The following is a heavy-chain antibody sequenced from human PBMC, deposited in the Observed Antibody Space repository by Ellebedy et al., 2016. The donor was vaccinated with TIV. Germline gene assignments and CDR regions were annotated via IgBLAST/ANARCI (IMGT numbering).Heavy chain of an antibody. CDR2: IYYIGIT. D-gene: IGHD4-23*01. Sequence: MPSETLSLTCNASGGSISTFYWSWIRQPPGKGLEFIGYIYYIGITNYNTSLESRVAISIDTSENQFSLRLSSVTAADTAVYYCAAYYGGRFDYWGQGTLVTVSS. CDR3: AAYYGGRFDY. V-gene: IGHV4-59*01. CDR1: GGSISTFY. J-gene: IGHJ4*02.